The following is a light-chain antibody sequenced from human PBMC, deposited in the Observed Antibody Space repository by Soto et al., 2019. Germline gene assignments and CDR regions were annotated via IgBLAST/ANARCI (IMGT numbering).Light chain of an antibody. CDR1: SSDIGAYKY. V-gene: IGLV2-8*01. CDR3: SSYACSYDNVV. CDR2: EVN. J-gene: IGLJ3*02. Sequence: QSALTQPPSASGSPGQSVAISCTGTSSDIGAYKYVSWYQQHPGKAPRLMLYEVNKRPSGVPDRFSGSKSGNTASLTVSGLQAEDEADYYCSSYACSYDNVVFGGGTKLTVL.